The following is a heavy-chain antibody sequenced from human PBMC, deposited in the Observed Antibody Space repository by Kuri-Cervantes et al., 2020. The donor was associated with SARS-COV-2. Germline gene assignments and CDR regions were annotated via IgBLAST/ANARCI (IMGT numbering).Heavy chain of an antibody. CDR3: TRDRLWSGIFDY. CDR1: GFTFSDAW. D-gene: IGHD3-3*01. V-gene: IGHV3-15*01. J-gene: IGHJ4*02. Sequence: LSLTCVASGFTFSDAWMSWVRQTPGKGLEWVGRFKSKTAGGTIVYAAPVQGRFTISRDDSRNTLYLQMNSLKTEDTAVYYCTRDRLWSGIFDYWGQGTPVTVSS. CDR2: FKSKTAGGTI.